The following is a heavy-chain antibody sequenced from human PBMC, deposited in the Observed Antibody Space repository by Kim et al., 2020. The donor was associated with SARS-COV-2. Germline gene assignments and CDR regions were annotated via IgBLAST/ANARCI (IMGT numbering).Heavy chain of an antibody. CDR3: ARAVRNYIVVVVAATPGGMDV. CDR1: GYTFTSYY. CDR2: INPSGGST. D-gene: IGHD2-15*01. Sequence: ASVKVSCKASGYTFTSYYMHWVRQAPGQGLEWMGIINPSGGSTSYAQKFQGRVTMTRDTSTSTVYMELSSLRSEDTAVYYCARAVRNYIVVVVAATPGGMDVWGQGTTVTVSS. J-gene: IGHJ6*02. V-gene: IGHV1-46*01.